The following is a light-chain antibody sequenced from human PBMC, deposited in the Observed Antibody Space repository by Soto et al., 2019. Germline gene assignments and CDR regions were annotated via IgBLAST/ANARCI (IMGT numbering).Light chain of an antibody. J-gene: IGLJ1*01. V-gene: IGLV2-14*01. CDR2: EVT. CDR3: SSYTGISTYV. CDR1: TSDVGYYDY. Sequence: QSVLTQPASVSGSLGQSITISCTGTTSDVGYYDYVSWYQQHPGKAPKLMIYEVTNRPSGVSNRFSGSKSGNTASLTISGLQAEDEADYYCSSYTGISTYVFGTGTKLTVL.